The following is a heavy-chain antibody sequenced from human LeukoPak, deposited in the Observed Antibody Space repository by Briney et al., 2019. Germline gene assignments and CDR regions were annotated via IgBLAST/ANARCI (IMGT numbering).Heavy chain of an antibody. J-gene: IGHJ4*02. D-gene: IGHD6-13*01. CDR3: ARDWGAAAGTHFDL. Sequence: GVSLRLSCAASGFTFDDHGMSWVRQVPGKGLEGGSSINWSGDSPGYADSVKGRFTISRDNDKHALYLQMNSLRADDAALYHCARDWGAAAGTHFDLWGQGTLVTVSS. CDR1: GFTFDDHG. CDR2: INWSGDSP. V-gene: IGHV3-20*01.